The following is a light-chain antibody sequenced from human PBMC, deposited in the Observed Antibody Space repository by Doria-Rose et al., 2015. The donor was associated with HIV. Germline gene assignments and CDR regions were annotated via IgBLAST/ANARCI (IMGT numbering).Light chain of an antibody. CDR3: HQYGTSWT. Sequence: EIVMTQSPGTLSLSPGERATLSCRASQSFSSTYLAWYQQKPGQAPSLLIYDGSTRATGISDRFSASGSGTDFTLTINSLEPEDFALYYCHQYGTSWTFGQGTKVEI. V-gene: IGKV3-20*01. CDR2: DGS. CDR1: QSFSSTY. J-gene: IGKJ1*01.